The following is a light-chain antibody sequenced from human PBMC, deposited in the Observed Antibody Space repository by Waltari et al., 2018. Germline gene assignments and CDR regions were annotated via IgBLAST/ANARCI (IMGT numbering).Light chain of an antibody. CDR1: QNIGTS. Sequence: EIEMTQSPASLSVSPGETAILTCRARQNIGTSLSWFQLRPGRAPRHLIYGAATRAPGIPARFSASGSGTEFSLTISSLQSDDFAVYYCLQYNNWPYTFGQGTRLEIK. J-gene: IGKJ2*01. V-gene: IGKV3-15*01. CDR3: LQYNNWPYT. CDR2: GAA.